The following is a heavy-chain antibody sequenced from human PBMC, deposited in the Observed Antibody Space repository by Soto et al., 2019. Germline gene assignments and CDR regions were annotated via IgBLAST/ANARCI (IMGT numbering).Heavy chain of an antibody. CDR2: IYPGDSDT. Sequence: PGESLKISCKGSGYSFTSYWIGWVLQMPGKGLEWMGIIYPGDSDTRYSPSFQGQVTISADKSISTAYLQWSSLKASDTAMYYCARPANRIVGAYDGMDVWGQGTTVTVSS. D-gene: IGHD1-26*01. J-gene: IGHJ6*02. CDR3: ARPANRIVGAYDGMDV. V-gene: IGHV5-51*01. CDR1: GYSFTSYW.